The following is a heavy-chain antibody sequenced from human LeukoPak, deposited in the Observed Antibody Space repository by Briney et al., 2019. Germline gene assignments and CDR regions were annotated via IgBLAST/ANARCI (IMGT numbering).Heavy chain of an antibody. Sequence: GGSLRLSCAASGFTVSSNYMNWVRQAPGKGLEWVSSISSSSSYIYYADSVKGRFTISRDNGKNSLYLQMNSLRAEDTAVYYCARDRGSSSWYNTNWFDPWGQGTLVTVSS. J-gene: IGHJ5*02. D-gene: IGHD6-13*01. V-gene: IGHV3-21*06. CDR3: ARDRGSSSWYNTNWFDP. CDR2: ISSSSSYI. CDR1: GFTVSSNY.